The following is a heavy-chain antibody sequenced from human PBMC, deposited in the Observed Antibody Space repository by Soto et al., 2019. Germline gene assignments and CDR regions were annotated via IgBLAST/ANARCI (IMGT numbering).Heavy chain of an antibody. J-gene: IGHJ3*02. V-gene: IGHV3-66*01. D-gene: IGHD4-4*01. Sequence: GGSLRLSCAASGFTVSSNYMSWVRQAPGKGLEWVSVIYSGGSTYYADSVKGRFTISRDNSKNTLYLQMNSLRAEDTAVYYCARAEATVTTSAFDIWGQGTMVTVSS. CDR3: ARAEATVTTSAFDI. CDR1: GFTVSSNY. CDR2: IYSGGST.